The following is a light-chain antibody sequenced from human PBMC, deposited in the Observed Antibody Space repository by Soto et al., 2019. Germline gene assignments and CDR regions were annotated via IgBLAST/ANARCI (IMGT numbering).Light chain of an antibody. J-gene: IGKJ2*01. CDR1: QSVSSSY. Sequence: EIVLTQSPGTLSLSPGERATLSCRASQSVSSSYLAWYQQKPGQAPRLLIYGASSRATGIPDRFSGSGSGTDFTLTINRLEPEDFAVYYWQQYGSSPPTFGQGPQLEIK. CDR3: QQYGSSPPT. V-gene: IGKV3-20*01. CDR2: GAS.